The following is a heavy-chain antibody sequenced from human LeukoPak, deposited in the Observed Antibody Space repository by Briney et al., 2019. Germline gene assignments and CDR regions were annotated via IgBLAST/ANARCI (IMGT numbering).Heavy chain of an antibody. CDR3: ARHMTSGARGPFNY. CDR2: IYYSGST. CDR1: GGSISSSSYY. Sequence: SEALSLTCTVSGGSISSSSYYWGWIRQPPGKGLEWLGSIYYSGSTYDNPSLKSRVAISVDTSKTQFSLKLSSAPAADKAVYYCARHMTSGARGPFNYWGQGTLVSASS. D-gene: IGHD3-10*01. V-gene: IGHV4-39*01. J-gene: IGHJ4*02.